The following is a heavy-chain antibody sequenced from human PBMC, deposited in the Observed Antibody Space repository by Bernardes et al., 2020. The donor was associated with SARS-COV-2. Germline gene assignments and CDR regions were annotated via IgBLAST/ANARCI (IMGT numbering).Heavy chain of an antibody. CDR3: ARETEVMEYYYYYYYMDV. CDR2: TRNKANSYTT. CDR1: GFTFSDHY. V-gene: IGHV3-72*01. D-gene: IGHD3-16*01. J-gene: IGHJ6*03. Sequence: GGSLRLSCAASGFTFSDHYMDWVRQAPGKGLEWVGRTRNKANSYTTEYAASVKGRFTISRDDSKNSLYLQMNSLKTEDTAVYYCARETEVMEYYYYYYYMDVWGKGTTVTVSS.